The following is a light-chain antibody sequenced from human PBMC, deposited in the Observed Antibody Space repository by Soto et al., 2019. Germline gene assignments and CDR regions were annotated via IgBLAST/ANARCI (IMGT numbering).Light chain of an antibody. Sequence: NFMLTQPHSVSKSPGKTVTISCTRSSGSIASNYVQWYQQRPGSAPTTVIYEDNQRPSGVPDRFSGSIDSSSNSASLTISGLKTEDEADYYCQSYDTSDRGVFGGGTKVTVL. V-gene: IGLV6-57*03. CDR3: QSYDTSDRGV. CDR1: SGSIASNY. J-gene: IGLJ3*02. CDR2: EDN.